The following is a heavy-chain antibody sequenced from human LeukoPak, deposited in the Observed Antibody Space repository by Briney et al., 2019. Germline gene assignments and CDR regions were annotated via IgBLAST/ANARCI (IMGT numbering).Heavy chain of an antibody. D-gene: IGHD4-11*01. CDR1: GLTVSSNY. CDR3: VRDAAYSAFNM. Sequence: GGSLRLSCAASGLTVSSNYMSWVRQAPGMGLEWVSVIYSGGSTYYADSVKGRFTISRDNSKNSLYLQMNSLRDEDTAVYYCVRDAAYSAFNMWGQGTMVTVSS. CDR2: IYSGGST. V-gene: IGHV3-53*01. J-gene: IGHJ3*02.